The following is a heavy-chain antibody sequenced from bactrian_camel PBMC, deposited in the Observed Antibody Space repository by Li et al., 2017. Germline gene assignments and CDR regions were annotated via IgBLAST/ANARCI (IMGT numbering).Heavy chain of an antibody. CDR1: AFPVDEPD. CDR2: ISGDGTT. Sequence: VQLVESGGGSVQAGGSLRLSCTRSAFPVDEPDMVDAGWFRQRPGNECELVSSISGDGTTYYDESVKGRFAISQDNAKNTVSLQMSSLKPEDTGTYYCAADSDVNIPPPLALESGRWNYWGQGTQVTVS. V-gene: IGHV3S63*01. J-gene: IGHJ4*01. CDR3: AADSDVNIPPPLALESGRWNY. D-gene: IGHD1*01.